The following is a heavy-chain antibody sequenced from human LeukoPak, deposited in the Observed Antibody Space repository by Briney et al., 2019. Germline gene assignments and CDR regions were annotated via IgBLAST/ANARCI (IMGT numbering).Heavy chain of an antibody. CDR3: ARRVSLKGTTPFDF. J-gene: IGHJ4*02. D-gene: IGHD1-1*01. V-gene: IGHV4-38-2*02. CDR2: IYHSGST. CDR1: GYFISSGYY. Sequence: SETLSLTCTVSGYFISSGYYWGWIRQPPEKGLELIGSIYHSGSTYYTPSLKSRVTISVDTSKNQFSLKLNSVTAADTAVYYCARRVSLKGTTPFDFWGQGTLVTISS.